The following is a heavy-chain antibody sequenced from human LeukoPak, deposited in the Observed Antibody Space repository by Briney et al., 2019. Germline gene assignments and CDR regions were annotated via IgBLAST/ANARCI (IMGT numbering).Heavy chain of an antibody. Sequence: PGGSLRLSCAASGFTFSRYDMHWVRQATGKGLEWVSVIATGGDTYYPGSVKGRFTISRENAKNSLYLQMNSLRAGDTAVYYCARGLSGVRGVDYVFDIWGQGTMVTVSP. CDR3: ARGLSGVRGVDYVFDI. D-gene: IGHD3-10*01. J-gene: IGHJ3*02. CDR2: IATGGDT. V-gene: IGHV3-13*04. CDR1: GFTFSRYD.